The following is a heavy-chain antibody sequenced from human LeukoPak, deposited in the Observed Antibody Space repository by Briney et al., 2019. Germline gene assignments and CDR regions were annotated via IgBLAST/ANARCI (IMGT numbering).Heavy chain of an antibody. V-gene: IGHV4-34*01. J-gene: IGHJ6*04. D-gene: IGHD3-9*01. CDR1: GGSFSGYY. Sequence: SETLSLTCAVYGGSFSGYYWSWIRQPPGKGLEWIGEINHSGSTNYNPSLKSRVTISVDTSKNQFSLKLSSVTAADTAVYYCARLTVLRYSLPRKDAWGKGTTVTISS. CDR3: ARLTVLRYSLPRKDA. CDR2: INHSGST.